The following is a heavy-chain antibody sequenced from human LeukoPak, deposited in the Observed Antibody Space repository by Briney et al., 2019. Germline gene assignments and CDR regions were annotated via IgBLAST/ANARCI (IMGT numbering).Heavy chain of an antibody. D-gene: IGHD2-15*01. J-gene: IGHJ6*02. Sequence: GASVKVSCKASGFTFTSSAMQWVRQARGQRLEWIGWIVVGSGNRNYAQKFQERVTITRDMSTSTAYMELSSLRSEDTAVYYCAADLAKEYCSGGSCYSYYYYGMDVWGQGTTVTVSS. V-gene: IGHV1-58*02. CDR1: GFTFTSSA. CDR3: AADLAKEYCSGGSCYSYYYYGMDV. CDR2: IVVGSGNR.